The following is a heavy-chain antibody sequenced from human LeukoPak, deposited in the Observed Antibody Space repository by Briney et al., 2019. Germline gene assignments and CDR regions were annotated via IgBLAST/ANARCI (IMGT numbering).Heavy chain of an antibody. D-gene: IGHD6-13*01. CDR1: GGSISSYY. CDR3: AGDGYRTTWYYY. J-gene: IGHJ4*02. CDR2: IYTNGRT. Sequence: SETLSLTCTVSGGSISSYYWSWIRQPAGKGLEWIGHIYTNGRTDYNPSLKSRVTISVDKAKNQFSLKLTSFNTADTAVYYCAGDGYRTTWYYYWGQGTPVTVSS. V-gene: IGHV4-4*07.